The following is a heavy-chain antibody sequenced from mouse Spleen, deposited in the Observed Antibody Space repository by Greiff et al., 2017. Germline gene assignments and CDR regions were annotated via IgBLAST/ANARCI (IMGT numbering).Heavy chain of an antibody. CDR3: NAGPEGFAY. Sequence: EVQLQQSGAELVRSGASVKLSCTASGFNIKDYYMHWVKQRPEQGLEWIGWIDPENGDTEYAPKFQGKATMTADTSSNTAYLQLSSLTSEDTAVYYCNAGPEGFAYWGQGTLVTVSA. J-gene: IGHJ3*01. CDR2: IDPENGDT. V-gene: IGHV14-4*02. CDR1: GFNIKDYY.